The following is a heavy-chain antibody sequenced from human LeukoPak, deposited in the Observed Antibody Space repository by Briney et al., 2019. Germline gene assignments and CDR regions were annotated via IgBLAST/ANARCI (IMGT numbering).Heavy chain of an antibody. V-gene: IGHV3-48*01. CDR2: ISSSSTTI. CDR3: ARAGSNIVVVPNWFDP. CDR1: GFTFSSYN. Sequence: GGSLRLSCAASGFTFSSYNMNWVRQAPGKGLEWVSYISSSSTTIDYADSVKGRFTISRDNAKNSLYLQVNSLRAEDTAVYYCARAGSNIVVVPNWFDPWGQGTLVTVSS. D-gene: IGHD2-2*01. J-gene: IGHJ5*02.